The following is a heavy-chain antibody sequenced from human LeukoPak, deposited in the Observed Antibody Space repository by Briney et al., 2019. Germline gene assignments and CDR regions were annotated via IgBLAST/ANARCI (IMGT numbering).Heavy chain of an antibody. D-gene: IGHD3-22*01. J-gene: IGHJ4*02. CDR2: IYYSGST. Sequence: PSETLSLTCTVSGGSVSSGDYYWSWIRQHPGKGLEWIGYIYYSGSTYYNPSLKSRVTISVDTSKNQFSLKLSSVTAADTAVYYCASQNYYDSSGYYDYWGQGTLVTVSS. CDR1: GGSVSSGDYY. CDR3: ASQNYYDSSGYYDY. V-gene: IGHV4-31*03.